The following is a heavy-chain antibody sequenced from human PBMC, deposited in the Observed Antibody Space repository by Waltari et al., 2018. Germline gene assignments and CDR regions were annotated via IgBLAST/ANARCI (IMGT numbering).Heavy chain of an antibody. J-gene: IGHJ4*02. D-gene: IGHD4-4*01. V-gene: IGHV3-23*01. CDR2: INGGGFNT. CDR1: GFTFSNDV. CDR3: AKHPTVGNFDY. Sequence: VQVLESGGGLVQPGGALRLSLSCFGFTFSNDVLSWVHQAPGKGLDGVSVINGGGFNTYYADSVKGRLTISRDNSKNTLYLQMNSLRAEDTAVYYCAKHPTVGNFDYWGQGTLVTVSP.